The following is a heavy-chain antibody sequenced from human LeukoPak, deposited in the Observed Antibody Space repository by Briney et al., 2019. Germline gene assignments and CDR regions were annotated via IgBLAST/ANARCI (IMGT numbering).Heavy chain of an antibody. D-gene: IGHD5-24*01. Sequence: TPSETLSLTCTVSGGSISSSSYYWGWIRQPPGKGLEWIGGIYYSGSTYYNPSLKSRVTISVDTSKNQFSLKLSSVTAADTAVYYCARFGGSRDGYNLPFDYWGQGTLVTVSS. J-gene: IGHJ4*02. CDR3: ARFGGSRDGYNLPFDY. CDR1: GGSISSSSYY. CDR2: IYYSGST. V-gene: IGHV4-39*07.